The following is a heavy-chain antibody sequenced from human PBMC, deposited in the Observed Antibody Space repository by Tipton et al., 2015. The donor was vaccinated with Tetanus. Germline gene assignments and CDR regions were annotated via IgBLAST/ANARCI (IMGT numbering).Heavy chain of an antibody. CDR2: IHYSGNT. Sequence: TLSLTCSVSGGSISSSDHYWGWIRQHPGKGLEWIGYIHYSGNTFYKPSLKSRVTISVDTSKNQFSLKLSSVTAADTAIYYCASLLDRGDWGQGTRVTVSS. CDR3: ASLLDRGD. D-gene: IGHD2-15*01. CDR1: GGSISSSDHY. V-gene: IGHV4-30-4*01. J-gene: IGHJ4*02.